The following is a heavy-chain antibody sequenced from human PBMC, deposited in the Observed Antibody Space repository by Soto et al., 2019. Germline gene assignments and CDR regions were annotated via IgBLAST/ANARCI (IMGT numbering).Heavy chain of an antibody. CDR2: IIPIFGTA. D-gene: IGHD2-15*01. CDR1: GGTFSSYA. V-gene: IGHV1-69*01. CDR3: ARDEQVVVAATPRLGAFDI. Sequence: QVQLVQSGAEVKKPGSSVKVSCKASGGTFSSYAISWVRQAPGQGLEWMGGIIPIFGTANYAQKFQGRVTITADESTSTAYMGLSSLRSEDTAVYYCARDEQVVVAATPRLGAFDIWGQGTMVTVSS. J-gene: IGHJ3*02.